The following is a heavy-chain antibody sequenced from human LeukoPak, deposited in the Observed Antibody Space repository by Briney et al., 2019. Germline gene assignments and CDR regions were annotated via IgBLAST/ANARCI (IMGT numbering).Heavy chain of an antibody. CDR1: GFTFDDSG. Sequence: GGSLRLSCTASGFTFDDSGMSWVRQAPGKGLEWVSSVNWNGGSTGYADSVKGRFTISRDLSKNTLSLQMNSLRAEDTAVYYCATPGGSGDYPYPTYFNYWGQGTLITVSS. CDR3: ATPGGSGDYPYPTYFNY. D-gene: IGHD3-10*01. V-gene: IGHV3-20*04. CDR2: VNWNGGST. J-gene: IGHJ4*02.